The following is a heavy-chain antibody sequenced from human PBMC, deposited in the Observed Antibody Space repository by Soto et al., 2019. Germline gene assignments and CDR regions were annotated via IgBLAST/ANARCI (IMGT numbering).Heavy chain of an antibody. V-gene: IGHV4-59*01. D-gene: IGHD2-21*02. CDR1: GGSISSYY. J-gene: IGHJ6*02. Sequence: SETLSLTCNVSGGSISSYYWSWIRQPPGKGLEWIGYMYNTGSTIYNPSLKSRVTISVDTSKNQFSLKLNSVTAADTAVYYCARDLWGYCGADCYPLDVWGQGTTVTVSS. CDR3: ARDLWGYCGADCYPLDV. CDR2: MYNTGST.